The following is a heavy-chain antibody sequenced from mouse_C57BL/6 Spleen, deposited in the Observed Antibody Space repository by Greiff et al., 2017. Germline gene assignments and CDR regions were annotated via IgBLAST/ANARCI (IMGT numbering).Heavy chain of an antibody. CDR3: ARGPLRNHFDY. V-gene: IGHV1-69*01. Sequence: QVQLQQPGAELVMPGASVKLSCKASGYTFTSYWKHWVKQRPGQGPEWIGEIDPSDSYTKYNQKFKGKSTLTVDKSSSTADMQLSSLTSEDSAVYYCARGPLRNHFDYWGQGTTLTVSS. CDR1: GYTFTSYW. J-gene: IGHJ2*01. D-gene: IGHD6-1*01. CDR2: IDPSDSYT.